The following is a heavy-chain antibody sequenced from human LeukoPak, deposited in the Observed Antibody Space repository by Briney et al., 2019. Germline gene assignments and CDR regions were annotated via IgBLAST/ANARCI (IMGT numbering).Heavy chain of an antibody. D-gene: IGHD1-26*01. Sequence: GGSLSLSCAASGFTFSSYGMHWVRQAPGKGLEWVAVISYDGSNKYYADSVKGRFTISRDNSKNTLYLQMNSLRAEDTAVYYCAKEELTNAFDIWGQGTMVTVSS. V-gene: IGHV3-30*18. J-gene: IGHJ3*02. CDR1: GFTFSSYG. CDR2: ISYDGSNK. CDR3: AKEELTNAFDI.